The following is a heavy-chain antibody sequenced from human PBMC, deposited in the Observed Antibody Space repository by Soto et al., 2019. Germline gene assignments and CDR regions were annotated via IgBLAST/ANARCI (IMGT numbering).Heavy chain of an antibody. D-gene: IGHD5-18*01. J-gene: IGHJ5*02. CDR1: GFTFSIFD. Sequence: ESGGGLVQPGGSLRLSCAASGFTFSIFDMHWVRQATGKGLEWVSGIGAAGDTYYPGSVKGRFTISRDNSKKSLYLQMSSLRAGDTAVYYCARGGDTAISTLDLWGQGILVTVSA. CDR2: IGAAGDT. V-gene: IGHV3-13*01. CDR3: ARGGDTAISTLDL.